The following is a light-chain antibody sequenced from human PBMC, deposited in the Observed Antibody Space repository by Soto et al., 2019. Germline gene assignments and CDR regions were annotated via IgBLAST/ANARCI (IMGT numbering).Light chain of an antibody. CDR1: QTVSSGF. CDR2: GAS. V-gene: IGKV3-20*01. CDR3: HQYYSSPTT. J-gene: IGKJ4*01. Sequence: EIVLTQSPGTLSVSPVEIATVSFISSQTVSSGFLAWYQQKVGQAPRLLIYGASTRATGIPDRFSGSGSGTDFTLTIDRLEPEDFAVYYCHQYYSSPTTCGGGTKVDIK.